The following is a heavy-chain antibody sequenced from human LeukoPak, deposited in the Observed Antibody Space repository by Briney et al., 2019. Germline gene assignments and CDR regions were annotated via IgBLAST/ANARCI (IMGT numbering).Heavy chain of an antibody. V-gene: IGHV3-7*01. J-gene: IGHJ4*02. CDR2: IKQDGSEK. CDR3: ARDRTSGSYSYYFDY. D-gene: IGHD1-26*01. Sequence: AGGSLRLSCAASGFTFSSYWMSWVRQAPGKGLEWVANIKQDGSEKYYVDSVKGRFTIPRDNAKNSLYLQMNSLRAEDTAVYYCARDRTSGSYSYYFDYWGQGTLVTVSS. CDR1: GFTFSSYW.